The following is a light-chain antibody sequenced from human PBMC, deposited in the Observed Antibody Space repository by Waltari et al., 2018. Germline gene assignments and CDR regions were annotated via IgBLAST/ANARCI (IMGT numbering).Light chain of an antibody. J-gene: IGKJ1*01. CDR1: QTVSTW. CDR3: HQYSSFSQT. V-gene: IGKV1-5*03. CDR2: KTS. Sequence: DIQMTQSPSTLSASVGDRVTITCRASQTVSTWLAGYQPKPGKAPKLLIYKTSILESGVPTRFSGSGSGTDFTLTISRLQPDDFATYFCHQYSSFSQTFGQGTRVEVK.